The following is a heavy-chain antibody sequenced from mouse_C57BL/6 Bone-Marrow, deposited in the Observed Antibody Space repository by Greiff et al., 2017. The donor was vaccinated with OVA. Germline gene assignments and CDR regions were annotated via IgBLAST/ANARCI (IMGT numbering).Heavy chain of an antibody. CDR1: GYTFTTYP. D-gene: IGHD2-2*01. Sequence: QVQLQQSGAELVKPGPSVKMSCKASGYTFTTYPIEWIKQNHGKSLEWIGNFHPYNDDTKYNEKFKGKATLTVEKSSSTVYLELSRLTSDDSAIYYCASSYGYDEGLAYWGQGTLVTVSA. V-gene: IGHV1-47*01. CDR3: ASSYGYDEGLAY. J-gene: IGHJ3*01. CDR2: FHPYNDDT.